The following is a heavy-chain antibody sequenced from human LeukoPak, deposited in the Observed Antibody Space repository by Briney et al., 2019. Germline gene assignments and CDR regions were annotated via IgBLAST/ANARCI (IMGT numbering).Heavy chain of an antibody. J-gene: IGHJ4*02. V-gene: IGHV4-39*01. D-gene: IGHD2-2*01. Sequence: PSETLSLTYTVSGGSISSSSYYWGWIRQPPGKGLEWIGSIYYSGSTYYNPSLKSRVTISVDTSKNQFSLKLSSVTAADTAVYYCAIVVVPAARLDYWGQGTLVTVSS. CDR3: AIVVVPAARLDY. CDR1: GGSISSSSYY. CDR2: IYYSGST.